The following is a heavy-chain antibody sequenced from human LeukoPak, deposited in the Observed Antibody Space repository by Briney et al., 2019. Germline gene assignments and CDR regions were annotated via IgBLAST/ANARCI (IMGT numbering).Heavy chain of an antibody. CDR1: GFTFSSYS. CDR3: ARATRYYYYMDV. V-gene: IGHV3-21*01. J-gene: IGHJ6*03. CDR2: ISSSSSYI. D-gene: IGHD2-2*01. Sequence: TGGSLRLSCAASGFTFSSYSMNWVRQAPGKGLEWVSSISSSSSYIYYADLVKGRFTISRDNAKNSLYLQMNSLRAEDTAVYYCARATRYYYYMDVWGKGTTVTVSS.